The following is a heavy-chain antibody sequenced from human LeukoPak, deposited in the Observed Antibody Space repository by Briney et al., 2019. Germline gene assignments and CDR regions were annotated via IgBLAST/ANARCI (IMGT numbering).Heavy chain of an antibody. CDR2: FDPEDGET. Sequence: ASVKVSCKVSGYTLTELSMHWVRQAPGKGLEWMGGFDPEDGETIYAQKFQGRVTMTEDTSTDTAYMELSSLRSEDTAVYYCATGMFPHDAFDIWGQGTMVTVSS. D-gene: IGHD3-10*02. J-gene: IGHJ3*02. CDR3: ATGMFPHDAFDI. V-gene: IGHV1-24*01. CDR1: GYTLTELS.